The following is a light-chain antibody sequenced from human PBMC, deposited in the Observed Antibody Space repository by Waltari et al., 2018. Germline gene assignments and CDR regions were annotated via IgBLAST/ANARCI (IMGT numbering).Light chain of an antibody. Sequence: DIQMTQSPSSLSASVGDRVTITCQASQDISNYLNWYQQKPGKAPKLLIYDASNLETGVPSRFSGSVSGTDFTFTISSLQPEDIATYYCQQYDNLPLTFGGGTKLEIK. CDR3: QQYDNLPLT. V-gene: IGKV1-33*01. J-gene: IGKJ4*01. CDR2: DAS. CDR1: QDISNY.